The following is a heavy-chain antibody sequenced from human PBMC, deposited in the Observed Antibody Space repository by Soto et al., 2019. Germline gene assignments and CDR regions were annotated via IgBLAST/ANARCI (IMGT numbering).Heavy chain of an antibody. D-gene: IGHD3-16*01. V-gene: IGHV4-59*01. CDR1: GGSISSYY. Sequence: TLSLTCTVSGGSISSYYWSWIRQPPGKGLEWIGYIYYSGSTNYNPSLKSRVTISVDTSKNQFSLKLSSVTAADTAVYYCARDHSPKVITEDAFEIWGQGTMVT. J-gene: IGHJ3*02. CDR3: ARDHSPKVITEDAFEI. CDR2: IYYSGST.